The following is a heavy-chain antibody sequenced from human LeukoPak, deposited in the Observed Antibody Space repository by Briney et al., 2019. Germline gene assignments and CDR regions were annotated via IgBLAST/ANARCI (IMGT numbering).Heavy chain of an antibody. D-gene: IGHD6-13*01. CDR3: ARSYSSSREYFQH. V-gene: IGHV1-2*02. Sequence: ASVKVSCKASGYTFTGYYMHWVRQAPGQGLEWMGWIKPNSGGTNYAQKFQGRVTMTRDTSISTAYMELSRLRSDDTAVYYCARSYSSSREYFQHWGQGTLVTVSS. CDR2: IKPNSGGT. CDR1: GYTFTGYY. J-gene: IGHJ1*01.